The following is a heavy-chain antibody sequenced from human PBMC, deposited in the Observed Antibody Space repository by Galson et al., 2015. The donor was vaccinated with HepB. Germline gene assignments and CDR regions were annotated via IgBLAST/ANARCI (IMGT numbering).Heavy chain of an antibody. CDR2: MNPNSGNT. J-gene: IGHJ5*02. V-gene: IGHV1-8*01. CDR3: ARGWLLWFGEPNWFDP. CDR1: GSTFTSYD. D-gene: IGHD3-10*01. Sequence: SVKVSCKASGSTFTSYDINWVRQATGQGLEWMGWMNPNSGNTGYAQKFQGRVTMTRNTSISTAYMELSSLRSEDTAVYYCARGWLLWFGEPNWFDPWGQGTLVTVSS.